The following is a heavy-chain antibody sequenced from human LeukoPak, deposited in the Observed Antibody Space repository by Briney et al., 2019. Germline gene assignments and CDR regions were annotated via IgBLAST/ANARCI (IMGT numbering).Heavy chain of an antibody. J-gene: IGHJ4*02. V-gene: IGHV3-33*01. CDR1: GFTFSSYG. D-gene: IGHD6-19*01. CDR3: ARSGGRGWYPADC. Sequence: GRSLRLSCAASGFTFSSYGMQWVRQAPGKGLKWVAVIWYDGSSKYYTDSVKGRFTISRDNSKDTLYLQMNSLRADDTGIYYCARSGGRGWYPADCWGQGTLVTVSS. CDR2: IWYDGSSK.